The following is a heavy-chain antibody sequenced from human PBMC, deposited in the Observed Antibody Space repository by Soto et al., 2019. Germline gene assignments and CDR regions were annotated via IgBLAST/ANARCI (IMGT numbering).Heavy chain of an antibody. V-gene: IGHV4-59*01. Sequence: PSETLSLTCTVSGGSISSYYWSWIRQPPGKGLEWIGYIYYSGSTNYNPSLKSRVTISVDTSKNQFSLKLSSVTAADTAVYYCARGYSSSWSRGHASFDPWGQGTLVTVSS. D-gene: IGHD6-13*01. CDR3: ARGYSSSWSRGHASFDP. CDR1: GGSISSYY. J-gene: IGHJ5*02. CDR2: IYYSGST.